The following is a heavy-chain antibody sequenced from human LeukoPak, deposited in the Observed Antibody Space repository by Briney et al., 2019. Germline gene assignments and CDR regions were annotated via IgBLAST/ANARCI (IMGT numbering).Heavy chain of an antibody. CDR2: ISSSGSTI. Sequence: GGSLRLSCEASGFTFSSYSMNWVRQAPGKGLEWVSYISSSGSTIYYADSVKGRFTISRDNAKNSLYLQMNSLRAEDAAVYYCAELGITMIGGVWGKGTTVTISS. V-gene: IGHV3-48*04. CDR3: AELGITMIGGV. CDR1: GFTFSSYS. J-gene: IGHJ6*04. D-gene: IGHD3-10*02.